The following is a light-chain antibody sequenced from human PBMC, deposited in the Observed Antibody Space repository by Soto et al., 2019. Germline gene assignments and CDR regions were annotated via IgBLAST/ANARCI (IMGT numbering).Light chain of an antibody. V-gene: IGKV2-24*01. J-gene: IGKJ1*01. CDR3: VQFSYFPRT. CDR2: QVS. Sequence: DIVLTQTPLSSPVTLGQPASISCRSSQSLVYSDGNTYLSWLQQRPGQPPRLLIYQVSNRFSGVPDRFSGGGAGTDFTLTMSRLETADVGVYYCVQFSYFPRTFGQGTKVESK. CDR1: QSLVYSDGNTY.